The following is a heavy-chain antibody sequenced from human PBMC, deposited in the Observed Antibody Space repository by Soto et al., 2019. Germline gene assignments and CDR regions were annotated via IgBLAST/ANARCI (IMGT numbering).Heavy chain of an antibody. V-gene: IGHV4-4*07. CDR3: ARDFSREYYYDSSGYYPD. CDR1: GGSISSYY. Sequence: SETLSLTCTVSGGSISSYYWSWIRQPAGKGLEWIGRIYTSGSTNYHPSLKSRVTMSVDTSKNQFSLKLSSVTAADTAVYYCARDFSREYYYDSSGYYPDWGQGTLVTVSS. J-gene: IGHJ4*02. CDR2: IYTSGST. D-gene: IGHD3-22*01.